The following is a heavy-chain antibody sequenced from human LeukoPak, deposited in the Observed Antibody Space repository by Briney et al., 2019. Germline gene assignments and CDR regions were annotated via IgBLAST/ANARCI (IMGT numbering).Heavy chain of an antibody. CDR3: ARDLIGYDILTGYYT. J-gene: IGHJ5*02. Sequence: ASVKVSCKVSGYTFTGYYMHWVRQAPGQGLEWMGWINPNSGGTNYAQKFQGRVTMTRDTSISTAYMELSRLRSDDTAVYYCARDLIGYDILTGYYTWGQGTLVTVSS. CDR1: GYTFTGYY. V-gene: IGHV1-2*02. D-gene: IGHD3-9*01. CDR2: INPNSGGT.